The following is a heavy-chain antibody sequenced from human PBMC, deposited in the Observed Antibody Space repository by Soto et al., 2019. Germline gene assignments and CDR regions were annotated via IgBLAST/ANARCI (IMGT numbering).Heavy chain of an antibody. D-gene: IGHD3-16*02. J-gene: IGHJ4*02. CDR1: GFTFSGYA. V-gene: IGHV3-23*01. Sequence: PGGSLRLSCAASGFTFSGYAMNWVRQAPGKGPEWVSGISSNGGNTDYRGSVKGRFTISRDNSKHTLYLQMTSLTAEDTAVYYCARRMITFGGVIGNFDYWGQGTLVTVSS. CDR2: ISSNGGNT. CDR3: ARRMITFGGVIGNFDY.